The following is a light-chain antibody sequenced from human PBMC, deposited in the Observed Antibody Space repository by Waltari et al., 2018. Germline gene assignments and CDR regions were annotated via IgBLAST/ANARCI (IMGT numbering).Light chain of an antibody. CDR2: DAS. V-gene: IGKV1-12*01. J-gene: IGKJ4*01. CDR3: QQANTFPLT. CDR1: QDMSIW. Sequence: DIQMTQSPTSVSASVVDRVSITCRASQDMSIWVAWYQQQPGKAPKFLIYDASTLQSGVPSRFSGRGSGTDFTLTISSLQPEDFATYYCQQANTFPLTFGGGTKVEMK.